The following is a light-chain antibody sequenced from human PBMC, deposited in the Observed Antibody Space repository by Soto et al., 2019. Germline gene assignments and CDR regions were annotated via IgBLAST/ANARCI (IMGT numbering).Light chain of an antibody. V-gene: IGKV1-39*01. CDR1: QGVSAY. CDR2: DAS. Sequence: DIQMAKSPSSLSASVGDRVTITCRASQGVSAYLLWYQQRQETTPKLLLYDASNLLSGVTSRFSSIRSGTNFTLTISILQPEDFATYYCQQSYKTPHTFGQGTKLKTK. J-gene: IGKJ2*01. CDR3: QQSYKTPHT.